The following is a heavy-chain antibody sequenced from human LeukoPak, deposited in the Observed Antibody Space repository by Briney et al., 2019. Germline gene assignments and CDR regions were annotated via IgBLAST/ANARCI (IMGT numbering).Heavy chain of an antibody. CDR1: GFTFSSYA. V-gene: IGHV3-23*01. J-gene: IGHJ4*02. CDR2: ISGSGGST. CDR3: AKDRVTFGGVIVPLNY. Sequence: GGSLRLSCAASGFTFSSYAMSWVRQAPGKGLEWVSAISGSGGSTYYADSVKGRFTISRDNSKNTLYLQMNSLRAEDTAVYYCAKDRVTFGGVIVPLNYWGQGTLVTVSS. D-gene: IGHD3-16*02.